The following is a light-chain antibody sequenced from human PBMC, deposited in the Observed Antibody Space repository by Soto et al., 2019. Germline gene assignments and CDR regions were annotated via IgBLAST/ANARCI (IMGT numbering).Light chain of an antibody. V-gene: IGLV2-14*03. CDR2: YVD. J-gene: IGLJ1*01. CDR3: NSYTTSNTFV. Sequence: QSVLTQPASVSGSPGQSITISCTGTSRDVGAYDYVSWYLQYPDKAPRLLIYYVDHRPSGVSSRFSGSKSGNTASLTISGLQAEDEGDYYCNSYTTSNTFVFGSGTKVTVL. CDR1: SRDVGAYDY.